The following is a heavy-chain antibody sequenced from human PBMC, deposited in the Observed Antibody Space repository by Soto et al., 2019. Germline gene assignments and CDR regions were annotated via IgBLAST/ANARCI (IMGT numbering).Heavy chain of an antibody. Sequence: ASVKVSCKASGYTFTSYGISWVRQAPGQGLEWMGWISAYNGNTNYAQELQGRVTMTTDTSTSTAYMELRSLRSDDTAVYYCARVPPSNYDFWSGYSDKYYYYGMDVWGQGTTVTVS. D-gene: IGHD3-3*01. CDR3: ARVPPSNYDFWSGYSDKYYYYGMDV. J-gene: IGHJ6*02. V-gene: IGHV1-18*01. CDR1: GYTFTSYG. CDR2: ISAYNGNT.